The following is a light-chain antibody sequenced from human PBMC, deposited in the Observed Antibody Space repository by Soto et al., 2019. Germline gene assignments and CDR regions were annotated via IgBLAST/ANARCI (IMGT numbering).Light chain of an antibody. Sequence: QPVLTQPPSVSGAPGQRVTISCTGSSSNIGAGYDVHWYQQLPGTAPKLLIYGNSNRPSGVPDRFSGSKSGTSASLAITGLQAEDEADYYCQSYDGSLSGSLYVFGTGTKLTVL. J-gene: IGLJ1*01. CDR2: GNS. CDR1: SSNIGAGYD. CDR3: QSYDGSLSGSLYV. V-gene: IGLV1-40*01.